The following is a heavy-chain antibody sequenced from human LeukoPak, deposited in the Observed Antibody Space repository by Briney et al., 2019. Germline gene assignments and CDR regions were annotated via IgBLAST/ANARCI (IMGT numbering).Heavy chain of an antibody. CDR2: FDPEDGET. CDR3: ATGIRGYYDSSGYSF. D-gene: IGHD3-22*01. Sequence: EASVKVSCKVSGYTLTELSMHWVRQAPGKGLEWMGGFDPEDGETIYAQKFQGRVTMTEDTSTDTAYMELSSLRPEDTAVYYCATGIRGYYDSSGYSFWGQGTLVTVSS. J-gene: IGHJ4*02. CDR1: GYTLTELS. V-gene: IGHV1-24*01.